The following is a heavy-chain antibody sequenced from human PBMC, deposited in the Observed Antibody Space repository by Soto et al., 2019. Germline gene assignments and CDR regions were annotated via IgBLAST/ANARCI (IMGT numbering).Heavy chain of an antibody. J-gene: IGHJ4*02. CDR3: ARFWSGYYPNY. CDR2: IKQDGSEK. CDR1: GFTFSSYW. V-gene: IGHV3-7*01. D-gene: IGHD3-3*01. Sequence: GGSLRLSCAASGFTFSSYWMRWVRQAPGKGLEWVANIKQDGSEKYYVDSVKGRFTISRDNAKNSLYLQMNSLRAEDTAVYYCARFWSGYYPNYWGQGTLVTVSS.